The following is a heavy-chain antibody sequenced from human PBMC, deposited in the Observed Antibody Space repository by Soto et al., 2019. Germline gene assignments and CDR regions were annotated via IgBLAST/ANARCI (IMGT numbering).Heavy chain of an antibody. CDR3: ARAAAGTGGLLDS. D-gene: IGHD6-13*01. CDR1: GFTFSSYS. CDR2: ITVSSTTI. V-gene: IGHV3-48*02. J-gene: IGHJ5*01. Sequence: EVQVVESGGGLVQPGGSLRLSCAASGFTFSSYSMNWVRQAPGRGLEWVSCITVSSTTIYYADSVKGRFTISRDNAKNSLYLQMNSLRDEDTAVYYCARAAAGTGGLLDSWGQGTLVTVSS.